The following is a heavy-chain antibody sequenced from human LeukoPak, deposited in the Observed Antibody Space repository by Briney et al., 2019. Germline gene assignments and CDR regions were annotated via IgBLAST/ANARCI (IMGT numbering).Heavy chain of an antibody. D-gene: IGHD3-10*01. CDR1: GGSISSYY. Sequence: SETLSLTCTVSGGSISSYYWRWIRQPPGKGLEWIGYISYSGSTNYYPSLKSRVTISVDTSRNQFSLKLSSVTAADTAVYYCARGRLGGSGSYYNVLDYWGQGTLVTVSS. CDR2: ISYSGST. CDR3: ARGRLGGSGSYYNVLDY. V-gene: IGHV4-59*01. J-gene: IGHJ4*02.